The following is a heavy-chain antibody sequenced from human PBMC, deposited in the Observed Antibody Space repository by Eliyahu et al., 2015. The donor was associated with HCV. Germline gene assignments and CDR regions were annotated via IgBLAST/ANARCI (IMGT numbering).Heavy chain of an antibody. CDR3: ARGEIVVVPAAMDYYYYMDV. D-gene: IGHD2-2*01. Sequence: QVQLVQSGAEVKKPGSSVKVSCKASGGTFSSYAISWVRQAPGQGLEWMGGVIPIFGTANYAQKFQGRVTITADESTSTAYMELSSLRSEDTAVYYCARGEIVVVPAAMDYYYYMDVWGKGTTVTVSS. CDR1: GGTFSSYA. V-gene: IGHV1-69*12. J-gene: IGHJ6*03. CDR2: VIPIFGTA.